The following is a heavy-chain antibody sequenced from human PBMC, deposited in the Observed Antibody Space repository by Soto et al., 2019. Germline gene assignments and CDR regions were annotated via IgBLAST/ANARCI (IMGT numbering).Heavy chain of an antibody. CDR3: ASQGITMVRGVTVETDFDY. CDR1: GGSISSGGYY. Sequence: QVQLQESGPGLVKPSQTLSLTCTVSGGSISSGGYYWSWIRQHPGKGLEWIGYIYYSGSTYYNPSLKSRVTISVDTSKNQFSLKLSSVTAADTAVYYCASQGITMVRGVTVETDFDYWGQGTLVTVSS. D-gene: IGHD3-10*01. CDR2: IYYSGST. J-gene: IGHJ4*02. V-gene: IGHV4-31*03.